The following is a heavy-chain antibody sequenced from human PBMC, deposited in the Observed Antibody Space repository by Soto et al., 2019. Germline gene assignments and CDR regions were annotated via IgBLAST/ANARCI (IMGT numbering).Heavy chain of an antibody. J-gene: IGHJ6*02. D-gene: IGHD1-1*01. CDR1: GFTLSGYD. CDR2: IGSAGDT. CDR3: TRTTPPKAMAV. Sequence: EVQLVESGGGLVQPGGSLRLSCAASGFTLSGYDLHWVRQATGNGLEWVSGIGSAGDTYYEASVKGRFTISRENAKNSLYLQMNSLTVGDTAGYYCTRTTPPKAMAVWGQGTTVTVSS. V-gene: IGHV3-13*01.